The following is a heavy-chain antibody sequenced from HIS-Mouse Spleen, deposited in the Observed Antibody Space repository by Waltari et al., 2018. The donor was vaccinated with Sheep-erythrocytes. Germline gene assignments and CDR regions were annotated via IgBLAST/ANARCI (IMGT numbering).Heavy chain of an antibody. CDR3: AIYGSGSYADFDY. Sequence: QVQLQESGPGLVKPSQTLSLTCTVSVGPISSGDYYWSGIRQPPGKGLEWNWYIYYSGSTDSSPSLKSRVTISVDTSKNQFSLRLSSVTAADTAVYYCAIYGSGSYADFDYWGQGTLVTVSS. CDR2: IYYSGST. D-gene: IGHD3-10*01. J-gene: IGHJ4*02. CDR1: VGPISSGDYY. V-gene: IGHV4-30-4*01.